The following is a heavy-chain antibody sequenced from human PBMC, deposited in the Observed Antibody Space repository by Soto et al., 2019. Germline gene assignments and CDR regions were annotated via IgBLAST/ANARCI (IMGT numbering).Heavy chain of an antibody. V-gene: IGHV3-21*01. D-gene: IGHD6-19*01. J-gene: IGHJ4*02. CDR2: ISSSSSYI. Sequence: DVRLVESGGGLVQPGGSLRLSCAASGFTFSSYSMNWVRQAPGKGLEWVSSISSSSSYIYYADSVKGRFTISRDNAKNSLYLQMNSLRAEDTAVYYCARSTYDSGWPYYFDYWGQGTLVTVSS. CDR1: GFTFSSYS. CDR3: ARSTYDSGWPYYFDY.